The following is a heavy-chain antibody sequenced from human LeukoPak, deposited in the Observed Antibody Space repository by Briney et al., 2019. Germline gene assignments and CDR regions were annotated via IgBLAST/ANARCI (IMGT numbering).Heavy chain of an antibody. CDR1: GFSLTTVGMC. CDR2: IDWGDDR. CDR3: VRSYSGYDSGGRYFDS. D-gene: IGHD5-12*01. J-gene: IGHJ4*02. V-gene: IGHV2-70*11. Sequence: SGPTLVNPTQTLTLTCSFSGFSLTTVGMCVSWIRQPPGKALEWLARIDWGDDRYYSTSLKPRLTISKDTSKNQVVLTMTNMDPVDTATYYCVRSYSGYDSGGRYFDSWGQGTLVTVSS.